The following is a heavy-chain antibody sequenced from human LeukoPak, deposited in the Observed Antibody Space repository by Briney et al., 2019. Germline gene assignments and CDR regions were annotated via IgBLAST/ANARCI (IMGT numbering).Heavy chain of an antibody. V-gene: IGHV4-39*01. J-gene: IGHJ4*02. CDR3: ARPGMVYAFDY. CDR1: GGSISSSSYY. CDR2: IYYSGST. Sequence: SETLSLTCTVSGGSISSSSYYWGWIRQPPGKGLEWIGSIYYSGSTYYNPSLKRRVTISVDTSKNQFSLKLSSVTAADTAVYYCARPGMVYAFDYWGQGTLVTVSS. D-gene: IGHD2-8*01.